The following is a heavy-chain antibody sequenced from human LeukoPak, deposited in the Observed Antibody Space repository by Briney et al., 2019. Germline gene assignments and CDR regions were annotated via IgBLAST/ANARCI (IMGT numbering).Heavy chain of an antibody. Sequence: GGSLRLSCAASGLTFSKYSMTWVRQAPGKGLEWVSFIDTSSSIMYYTDSVKGRFTISRDNAKNSLYLQMNSLKVEDTAIYYCARDLYCSSTSGYTGTFDIWGQGTLVTVSS. D-gene: IGHD2-2*01. CDR1: GLTFSKYS. CDR2: IDTSSSIM. J-gene: IGHJ3*02. CDR3: ARDLYCSSTSGYTGTFDI. V-gene: IGHV3-48*04.